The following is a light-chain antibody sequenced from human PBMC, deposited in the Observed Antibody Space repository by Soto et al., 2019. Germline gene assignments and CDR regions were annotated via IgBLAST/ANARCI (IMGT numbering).Light chain of an antibody. V-gene: IGKV1-39*01. J-gene: IGKJ4*01. CDR3: QQSYSTLLT. Sequence: DIQMTQSPSSLSASVGDSVTITCRASQSISSYLNWYQQKPGKAPKLLIYAASSLQSGVPSRLSGSGSGTDFTLTISSLQPEDFATYYCQQSYSTLLTFGGGTKVEIK. CDR2: AAS. CDR1: QSISSY.